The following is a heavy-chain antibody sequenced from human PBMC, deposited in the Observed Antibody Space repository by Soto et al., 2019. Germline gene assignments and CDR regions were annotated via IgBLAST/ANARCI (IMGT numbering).Heavy chain of an antibody. V-gene: IGHV3-23*01. Sequence: GGSLRLSCAASGFTFSSYAMSWVRQAPGKGLEWVSAISGSGGSTYYADSVKGRFTISRDNSKNKLYLQMNSLRAEDTAVYYCAKGRYSADWLLFFDYWGQGTLVTVSS. D-gene: IGHD3-9*01. CDR2: ISGSGGST. CDR1: GFTFSSYA. J-gene: IGHJ4*02. CDR3: AKGRYSADWLLFFDY.